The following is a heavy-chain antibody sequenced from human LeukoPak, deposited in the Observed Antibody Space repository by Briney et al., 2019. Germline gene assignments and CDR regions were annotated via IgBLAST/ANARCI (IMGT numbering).Heavy chain of an antibody. CDR2: LSRGGSTT. CDR3: AKRPTDYYYMDV. Sequence: GGSLRLSCAGTGFAFNMFAIDWVRQAPGKGLEWVSGLSRGGSTTNYADSVKGRFTISRDKSQNSVFLQMNSLRAEDTAVYYCAKRPTDYYYMDVWGKGTTVTVSS. CDR1: GFAFNMFA. V-gene: IGHV3-23*01. J-gene: IGHJ6*03.